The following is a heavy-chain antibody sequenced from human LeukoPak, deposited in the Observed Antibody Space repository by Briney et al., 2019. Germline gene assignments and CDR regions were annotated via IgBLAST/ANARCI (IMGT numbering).Heavy chain of an antibody. D-gene: IGHD1-20*01. J-gene: IGHJ4*02. CDR3: ARDWVTGTPSVY. CDR2: INPNSGGT. V-gene: IGHV1-2*02. Sequence: ASVKVSCKASGYTFTGYYMHWVRQAPGQGLEWMGWINPNSGGTNYAQKFQGRVTMTRDTSIRAAYMELSRLRSDDTAIYYCARDWVTGTPSVYWGQGTLVTVSS. CDR1: GYTFTGYY.